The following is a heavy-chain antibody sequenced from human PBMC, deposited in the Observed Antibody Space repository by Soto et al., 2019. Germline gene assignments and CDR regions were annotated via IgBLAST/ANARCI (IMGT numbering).Heavy chain of an antibody. J-gene: IGHJ2*01. CDR1: RGTFSSYT. V-gene: IGHV1-69*08. CDR3: ARDRCSSTSCARVYWYVDL. CDR2: IIPVLGLP. Sequence: QVQLVQSGAEVKKPGSSVKVSCKASRGTFSSYTITWVRQAPGQGLEWMGRIIPVLGLPNYAQKFQGRVTITADKSTSTAYMELSSLRSEDTAVYYCARDRCSSTSCARVYWYVDLWGRGTLVTVSS. D-gene: IGHD2-2*01.